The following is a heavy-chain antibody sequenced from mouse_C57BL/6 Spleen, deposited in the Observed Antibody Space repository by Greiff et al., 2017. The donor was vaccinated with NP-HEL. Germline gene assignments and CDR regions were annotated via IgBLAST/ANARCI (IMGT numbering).Heavy chain of an antibody. Sequence: VQLQQSGAELVRPGASVKLSCTASGFNIKDYYMHWVKQRPEQGLEWIGRIDPEDGDTEYAPKFQGKATMTADTSSNTAYLQLSSLTSEDTAVYYCTTSAQATHYAMDYWGQGTSVTVSS. J-gene: IGHJ4*01. CDR3: TTSAQATHYAMDY. V-gene: IGHV14-1*01. D-gene: IGHD3-2*02. CDR1: GFNIKDYY. CDR2: IDPEDGDT.